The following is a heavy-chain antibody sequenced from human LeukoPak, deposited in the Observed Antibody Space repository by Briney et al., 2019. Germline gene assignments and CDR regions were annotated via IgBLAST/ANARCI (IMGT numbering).Heavy chain of an antibody. CDR1: GGSISSYY. CDR3: AREASSGWYSYYYMDV. D-gene: IGHD6-13*01. J-gene: IGHJ6*03. V-gene: IGHV4-4*07. CDR2: IYTSGST. Sequence: SETLSLTCTVSGGSISSYYWSWIRQPAGKGLEWIGRIYTSGSTNYNPSLKSRVTMSVDTSKNQFSLKLSSVTAADTAVYYCAREASSGWYSYYYMDVWGKGTTVTVSS.